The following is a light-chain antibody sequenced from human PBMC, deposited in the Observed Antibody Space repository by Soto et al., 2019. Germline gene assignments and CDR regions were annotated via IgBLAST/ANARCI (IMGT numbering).Light chain of an antibody. Sequence: QSALTQPASVSGSPGQSITISCTGTSSDVGGYDYVSWYQQHPGKAPKLMIYEVSNRPSGVSNRFSGSKSGNTASLTISGLQGEDEADYYCSSYPSSSTLEVVFGGGTQLTVL. J-gene: IGLJ2*01. CDR1: SSDVGGYDY. V-gene: IGLV2-14*01. CDR3: SSYPSSSTLEVV. CDR2: EVS.